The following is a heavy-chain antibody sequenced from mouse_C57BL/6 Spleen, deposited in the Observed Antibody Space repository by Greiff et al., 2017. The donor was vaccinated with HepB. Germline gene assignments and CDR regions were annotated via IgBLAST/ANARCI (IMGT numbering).Heavy chain of an antibody. CDR2: IDPSDSYT. D-gene: IGHD2-5*01. CDR1: GYTFTSYW. CDR3: ARYYINSLDY. V-gene: IGHV1-69*01. Sequence: QVLLKQPGAELVMPGASVKLSCKASGYTFTSYWMHWVKQRPGQALEWIGEIDPSDSYTNYNQKFKGTSTLTVDKSSSTAYMQLSSLTSVDSAVYYCARYYINSLDYWGQGTTLTVSS. J-gene: IGHJ2*01.